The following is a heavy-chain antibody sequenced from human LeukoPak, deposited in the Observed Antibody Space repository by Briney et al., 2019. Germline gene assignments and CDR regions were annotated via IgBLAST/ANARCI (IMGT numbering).Heavy chain of an antibody. CDR1: GFTFSSYS. D-gene: IGHD6-19*01. CDR3: AKTRSGWYSWYFDL. CDR2: ISSSSSTI. Sequence: PGGSLRLSCAASGFTFSSYSMNWVRQAPGKGLEWVSYISSSSSTIYYADSVKGRFTISRDNAKNSLYLQMNSLRAEDTAVYYCAKTRSGWYSWYFDLWGRGTLVTVSS. V-gene: IGHV3-48*04. J-gene: IGHJ2*01.